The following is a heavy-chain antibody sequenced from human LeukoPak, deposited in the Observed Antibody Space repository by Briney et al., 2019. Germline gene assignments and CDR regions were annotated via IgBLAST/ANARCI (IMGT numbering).Heavy chain of an antibody. Sequence: PSETLSLTCTVSGGSISSYYWSWIRQPPGKGLEWIGYIYYSGTTNYNPSLKSRVTISVDTSKNQFSLKLSSVTAADTAVYYCASGYCGRTTCSPPFDYWGQGTLVTVSS. J-gene: IGHJ4*02. CDR1: GGSISSYY. CDR2: IYYSGTT. CDR3: ASGYCGRTTCSPPFDY. V-gene: IGHV4-59*01. D-gene: IGHD2-2*01.